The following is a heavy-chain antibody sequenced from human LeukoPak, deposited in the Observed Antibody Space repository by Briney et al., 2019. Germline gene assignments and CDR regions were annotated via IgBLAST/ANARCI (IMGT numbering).Heavy chain of an antibody. J-gene: IGHJ3*01. D-gene: IGHD2-2*01. CDR1: GGSFSSSSYY. CDR3: VRRAHVDMPV. V-gene: IGHV4-39*01. CDR2: FYYDGST. Sequence: SETLSLTCTVSGGSFSSSSYYWAWIRRPPGKGLEWIGSFYYDGSTYYNPSLKSRVTVSVDTSKNQFSLRLISVSAADTAFYYCVRRAHVDMPVWGQGTLVTVSS.